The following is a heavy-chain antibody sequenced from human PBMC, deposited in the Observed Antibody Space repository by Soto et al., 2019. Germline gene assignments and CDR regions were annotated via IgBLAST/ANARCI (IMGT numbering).Heavy chain of an antibody. D-gene: IGHD4-17*01. CDR2: IHTYNGNT. CDR1: GGTFSSYA. V-gene: IGHV1-18*01. J-gene: IGHJ4*02. Sequence: ASVKVSCKASGGTFSSYAISWVRQAPGQGLEWVGWIHTYNGNTNFAQKLQGRVTLTTDTSTSTAYMELRSLRSDDTAVYYCARDSDYIIAYWGQGTLVTVSS. CDR3: ARDSDYIIAY.